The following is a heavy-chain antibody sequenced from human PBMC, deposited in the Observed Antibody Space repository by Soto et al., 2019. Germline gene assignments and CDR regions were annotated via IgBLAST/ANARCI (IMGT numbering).Heavy chain of an antibody. CDR3: ARWGHDAFEI. V-gene: IGHV3-30-3*01. CDR2: ISYDGSKM. CDR1: AFTFSRYA. Sequence: PGGSLRLSCAASAFTFSRYAMHWVRQAPGKGLEWVAIISYDGSKMDYADSVKGRFTMSRDNSKNTLYLQMNSLRAEDTAVYYCARWGHDAFEIWGQGTMVTGSS. D-gene: IGHD3-16*01. J-gene: IGHJ3*02.